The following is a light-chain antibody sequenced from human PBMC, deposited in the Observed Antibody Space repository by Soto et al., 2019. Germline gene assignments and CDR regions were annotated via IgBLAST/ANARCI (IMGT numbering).Light chain of an antibody. V-gene: IGKV1-9*01. CDR1: QGINSY. CDR3: QQLSLYPIT. CDR2: SAS. Sequence: IQLAQSPSFLSASVGGRVTITCRASQGINSYLAWYQQKPGMPPKLLIYSASTLQSGVPSRFSGSGSGTEFTLTISSLQPADFATYYCQQLSLYPITFGQGTLLEIK. J-gene: IGKJ5*01.